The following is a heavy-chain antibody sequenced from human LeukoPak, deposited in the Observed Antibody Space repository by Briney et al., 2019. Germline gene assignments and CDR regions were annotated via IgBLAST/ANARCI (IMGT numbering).Heavy chain of an antibody. CDR2: ISAYNGNT. Sequence: VASVKVSCKASGYTFTSYGISWVRQAPGQGLEWMGWISAYNGNTNYAQKLQGRVTMTTDTSTSTAYMELRSLRSDTTAVYYCARAGCSSTSCYYADYWGQGTLVTASS. CDR3: ARAGCSSTSCYYADY. CDR1: GYTFTSYG. V-gene: IGHV1-18*01. D-gene: IGHD2-2*01. J-gene: IGHJ4*02.